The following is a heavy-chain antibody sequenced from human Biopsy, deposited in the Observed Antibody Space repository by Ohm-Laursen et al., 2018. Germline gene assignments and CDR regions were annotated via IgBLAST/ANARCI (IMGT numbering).Heavy chain of an antibody. Sequence: SETLSLTCTVSGDSVSSGSFYWTWIRQPPGQGLEYIGYIYDRGSTANNNPSLESRVTMSVDMPKNQFSLKLCSVTAADTAIYYCARGMRSSGWPYFDSWGQGTLVTVSS. D-gene: IGHD6-19*01. CDR2: IYDRGSTA. CDR1: GDSVSSGSFY. CDR3: ARGMRSSGWPYFDS. J-gene: IGHJ4*02. V-gene: IGHV4-61*01.